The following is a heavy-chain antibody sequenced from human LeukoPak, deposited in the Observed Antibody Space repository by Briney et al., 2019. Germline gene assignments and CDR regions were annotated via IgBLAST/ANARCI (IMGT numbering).Heavy chain of an antibody. J-gene: IGHJ4*02. CDR2: ISAYSGNT. V-gene: IGHV1-18*01. Sequence: VASVKVSCKASGYTFTSYGISWVRQAPGQGLEWMGWISAYSGNTNYAQKLQGRVTMTTDTSTSTAYMELRSLRSDDTAVYYCARDRHMVVRGVMNDYWGQGTLVTVSS. D-gene: IGHD3-10*01. CDR1: GYTFTSYG. CDR3: ARDRHMVVRGVMNDY.